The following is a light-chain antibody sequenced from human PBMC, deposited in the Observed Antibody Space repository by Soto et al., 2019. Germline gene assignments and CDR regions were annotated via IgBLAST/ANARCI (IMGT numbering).Light chain of an antibody. CDR1: RGIRAD. J-gene: IGKJ1*01. CDR3: LQHNRYTRT. V-gene: IGKV1-17*01. Sequence: TQVTQSLYSLPASLGDRVTMAXRASRGIRADLGWYQQKPGXAPKXXXYAXSSFQSGVPSSXSGSGSGTEFTLTISSLQPEDFATYYCLQHNRYTRTFGQGTKVDIK. CDR2: AXS.